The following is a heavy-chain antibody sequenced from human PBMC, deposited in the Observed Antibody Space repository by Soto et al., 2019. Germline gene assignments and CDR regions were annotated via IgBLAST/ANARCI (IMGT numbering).Heavy chain of an antibody. CDR3: ARGRWNHYYGMDV. Sequence: GGSLRLSCAASGFTFSSYWMSWVRQAPGKGLEWVANIKQDGSEKYYVDSVKGRFTISRDNAKNSLYLQMNSLRAEDTAVYYCARGRWNHYYGMDVWGQGTTVTVSS. J-gene: IGHJ6*02. CDR1: GFTFSSYW. CDR2: IKQDGSEK. V-gene: IGHV3-7*01. D-gene: IGHD1-1*01.